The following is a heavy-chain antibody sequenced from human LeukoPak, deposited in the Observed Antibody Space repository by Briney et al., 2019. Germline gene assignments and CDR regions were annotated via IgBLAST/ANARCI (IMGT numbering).Heavy chain of an antibody. J-gene: IGHJ4*02. CDR1: GFTVSSNY. V-gene: IGHV3-66*01. CDR3: VREDYYGSGSYDY. D-gene: IGHD3-10*01. Sequence: GGSLRLPCAASGFTVSSNYMSWVRQAPGKGLEWVSVIYSGGSTYYADSVKGRFTISRDNSKNTLYLQMNSLRAEDTAVYYCVREDYYGSGSYDYWGQGTLVTVSS. CDR2: IYSGGST.